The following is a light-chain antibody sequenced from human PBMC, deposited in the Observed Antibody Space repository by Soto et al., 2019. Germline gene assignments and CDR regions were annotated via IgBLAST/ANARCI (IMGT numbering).Light chain of an antibody. CDR3: QQYDNWPPA. CDR1: QSVSSN. V-gene: IGKV3-15*01. CDR2: GAS. Sequence: EIVMTQSPATLSVSPGERATLSCRASQSVSSNLAWYQQKPGQAPRLVMFGASTRATGIPARFSGSGSGTEFTLTISSLQSEDFAVYYCQQYDNWPPAFGGGTKVEIK. J-gene: IGKJ4*01.